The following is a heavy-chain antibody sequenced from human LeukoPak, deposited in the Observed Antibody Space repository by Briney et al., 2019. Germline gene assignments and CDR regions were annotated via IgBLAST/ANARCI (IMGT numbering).Heavy chain of an antibody. D-gene: IGHD5-18*01. V-gene: IGHV3-30-3*01. CDR1: GFTFSSYA. CDR2: ISYDGSNK. CDR3: ARAPDTAMAYYYYGMDV. J-gene: IGHJ6*02. Sequence: GGSLRLSCAASGFTFSSYAMHWVRQVPGKGLEWVAVISYDGSNKYYADSVKGRFTISRDNSKNTLYLQMNSLRAEDTAVYYCARAPDTAMAYYYYGMDVWGQGTTVTVSS.